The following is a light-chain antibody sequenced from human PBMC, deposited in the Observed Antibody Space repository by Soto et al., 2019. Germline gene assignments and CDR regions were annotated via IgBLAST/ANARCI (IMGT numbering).Light chain of an antibody. Sequence: LTQPASVSGSPGQSITISCTGTSSDIGAYNYVSWYRQHPGKAPQLLIYDVNNRPSGVSHRFSGSKSGNTASLTISGLQSEDEADYFSTSYTGSNTLEVFGPGTKVTVL. CDR2: DVN. CDR3: TSYTGSNTLEV. V-gene: IGLV2-14*03. J-gene: IGLJ1*01. CDR1: SSDIGAYNY.